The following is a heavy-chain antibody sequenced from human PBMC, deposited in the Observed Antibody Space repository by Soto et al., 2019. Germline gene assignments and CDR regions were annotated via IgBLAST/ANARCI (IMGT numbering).Heavy chain of an antibody. CDR3: ARGRDRQWLPTRRNRFDP. Sequence: SETLSLTCTVSGGSISSYYWSWIRQPPGKGLEWIGYIYYSGSTNYNPSLKSRVTISVDTSKNQFSLKLSSVTAADTAVYYCARGRDRQWLPTRRNRFDPWGQGTLVPVSS. CDR2: IYYSGST. V-gene: IGHV4-59*01. CDR1: GGSISSYY. D-gene: IGHD6-19*01. J-gene: IGHJ5*02.